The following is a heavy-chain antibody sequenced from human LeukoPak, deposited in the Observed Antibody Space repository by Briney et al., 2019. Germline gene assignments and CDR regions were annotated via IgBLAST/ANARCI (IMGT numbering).Heavy chain of an antibody. CDR1: GDSVASNSAA. J-gene: IGHJ4*02. CDR2: TYYRSKWYN. CDR3: ARAENRLFDY. V-gene: IGHV6-1*01. Sequence: SHTLSLTCAISGDSVASNSAAWNWIRQPPSRGLEWLGRTYYRSKWYNDYAVSVKSRITINPDTSKNQFSLQLNSVTPEDTAVYYCARAENRLFDYWGQGTLVTVSS. D-gene: IGHD1-14*01.